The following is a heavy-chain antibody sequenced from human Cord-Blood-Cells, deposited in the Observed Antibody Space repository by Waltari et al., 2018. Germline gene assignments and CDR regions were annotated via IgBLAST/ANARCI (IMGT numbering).Heavy chain of an antibody. D-gene: IGHD6-6*01. Sequence: QVPLVQSGAEAKKPRASGQVSCQVSGTTLTELSMPQVRPAPGKGLEWMGGFDPEDGETIYAQECQGRVTMTEDTSTDTAYMELSSLRSEDTAVYYCATESPRYSSSPTDYWGQGTLVTVSS. J-gene: IGHJ4*02. CDR3: ATESPRYSSSPTDY. CDR1: GTTLTELS. CDR2: FDPEDGET. V-gene: IGHV1-24*01.